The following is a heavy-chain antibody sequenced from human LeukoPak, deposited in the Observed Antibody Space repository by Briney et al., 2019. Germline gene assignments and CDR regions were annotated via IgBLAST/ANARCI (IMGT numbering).Heavy chain of an antibody. V-gene: IGHV4-39*01. CDR1: GDAFSSSPYY. Sequence: PSETLSLTCTVSGDAFSSSPYYGGWIRHPPGKGLEWGGTIYHSGSTYYTPSLKSRVTISVDTSKNQFSLKLSSVTAAGTAVYFCARASWRQLWLLDYWGQGTLVTVSS. CDR3: ARASWRQLWLLDY. CDR2: IYHSGST. D-gene: IGHD5-18*01. J-gene: IGHJ4*02.